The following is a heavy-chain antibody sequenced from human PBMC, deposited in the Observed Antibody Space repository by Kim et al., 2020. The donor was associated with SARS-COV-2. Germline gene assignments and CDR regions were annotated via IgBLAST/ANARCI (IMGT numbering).Heavy chain of an antibody. D-gene: IGHD6-19*01. CDR2: INPNSGGT. V-gene: IGHV1-2*06. Sequence: ASVKVSCKASGYTFTGYYMHWVRQAPGQGLEWMGRINPNSGGTNYAQTFQGRVTMTRDTSISTAYMELSGLRSDDTAVYYCASDLNGWIAVAGSETVDYWGQGTLVTVSS. CDR3: ASDLNGWIAVAGSETVDY. J-gene: IGHJ4*02. CDR1: GYTFTGYY.